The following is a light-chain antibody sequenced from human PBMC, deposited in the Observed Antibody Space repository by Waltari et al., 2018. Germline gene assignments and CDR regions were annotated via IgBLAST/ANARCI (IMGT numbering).Light chain of an antibody. V-gene: IGKV1-39*01. CDR3: QQSYRDVGFR. J-gene: IGKJ2*03. Sequence: DIQMTQSPSSLSASVGDRVTITCRAAQTISSYLTWYQVKPGKAPKLLIYSTSTLQNGVPSRFSGSGAGTQFTLTISGLQPEDFATYYCQQSYRDVGFRFGQGTKL. CDR1: QTISSY. CDR2: STS.